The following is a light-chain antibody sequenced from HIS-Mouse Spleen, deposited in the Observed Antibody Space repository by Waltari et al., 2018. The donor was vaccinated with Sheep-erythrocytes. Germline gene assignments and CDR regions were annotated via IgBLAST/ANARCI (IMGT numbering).Light chain of an antibody. CDR3: CSYAGSYNHV. CDR1: SSDVGGYNY. Sequence: QSALTQPRSVSGSPGQSVTISCTGTSSDVGGYNYVYWYQQHPGKAPKLMIYDVRKPPSGVPDRFSCSKSGNTASLTISGLQAEDEADYYCCSYAGSYNHVFATGTKVTVL. CDR2: DVR. J-gene: IGLJ1*01. V-gene: IGLV2-11*01.